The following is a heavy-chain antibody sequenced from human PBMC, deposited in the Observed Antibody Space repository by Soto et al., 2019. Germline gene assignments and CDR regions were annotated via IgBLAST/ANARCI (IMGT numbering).Heavy chain of an antibody. Sequence: PWWSLRLSCSASVFTFSSYGMHWVRQAPGKGLEWVAVIWYDGSNKYYADSVKGRFTISRDNSKNTLYLQMNSLRAEDTAVYYCARDRIAARTSYFDYWGQGTLVTVSS. V-gene: IGHV3-33*01. J-gene: IGHJ4*02. CDR1: VFTFSSYG. D-gene: IGHD6-6*01. CDR2: IWYDGSNK. CDR3: ARDRIAARTSYFDY.